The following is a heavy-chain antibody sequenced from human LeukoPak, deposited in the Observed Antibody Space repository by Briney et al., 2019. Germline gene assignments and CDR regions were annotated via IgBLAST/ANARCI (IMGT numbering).Heavy chain of an antibody. J-gene: IGHJ4*02. Sequence: PGGSLRLSCAASGFTFSSYAMSWVRQAPGKGLEWVSAISGSGGSTYYADSVKGRFTISRDNSKNTLYLQMNSLRAEDTAVYYCAKDSSQYSSSWYVEDYWGQGTLVTVSS. CDR3: AKDSSQYSSSWYVEDY. CDR2: ISGSGGST. CDR1: GFTFSSYA. D-gene: IGHD6-13*01. V-gene: IGHV3-23*01.